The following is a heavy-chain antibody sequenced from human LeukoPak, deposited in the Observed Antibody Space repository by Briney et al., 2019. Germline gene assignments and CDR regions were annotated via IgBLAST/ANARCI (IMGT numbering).Heavy chain of an antibody. CDR2: IYTSGST. V-gene: IGHV4-59*10. CDR3: ARSYSSSWYSSFVY. D-gene: IGHD6-13*01. J-gene: IGHJ4*02. CDR1: GGSFSGYY. Sequence: PSETLSLTCAVYGGSFSGYYWSWIRQPAGKGLEWIGRIYTSGSTNYNPSLKSRVTISVDTSKNQFSLKLSSVTATDTAVYYCARSYSSSWYSSFVYWGQGTLVTVSS.